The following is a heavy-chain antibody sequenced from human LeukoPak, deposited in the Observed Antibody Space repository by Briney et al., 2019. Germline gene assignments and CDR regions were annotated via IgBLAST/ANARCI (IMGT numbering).Heavy chain of an antibody. CDR2: ISYDGSNK. Sequence: GGSLRLSCAASGFTFSSYAMHWVRQAPGEGLEWVAVISYDGSNKYYADSVKGRFTISRDNSKNTLYPQMNSLRAEDTAVYYCARAFCRIAAAGPCEYFDYWGQGTLVTVSS. V-gene: IGHV3-30-3*01. CDR1: GFTFSSYA. D-gene: IGHD6-13*01. J-gene: IGHJ4*02. CDR3: ARAFCRIAAAGPCEYFDY.